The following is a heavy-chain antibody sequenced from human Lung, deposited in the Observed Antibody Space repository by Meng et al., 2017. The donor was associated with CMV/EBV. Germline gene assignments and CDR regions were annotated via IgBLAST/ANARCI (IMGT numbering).Heavy chain of an antibody. Sequence: SETLSLTCTVSGASITSDDDFWIWIRQPPGKGLEWIGYIHYSGSSHYNASLKSRLTMSVDTPKNQFSLKLNSVTAADTAVYYCARVDRAVDYWGQGTLVXVSS. J-gene: IGHJ4*02. CDR2: IHYSGSS. V-gene: IGHV4-30-4*08. CDR1: GASITSDDDF. CDR3: ARVDRAVDY. D-gene: IGHD1-26*01.